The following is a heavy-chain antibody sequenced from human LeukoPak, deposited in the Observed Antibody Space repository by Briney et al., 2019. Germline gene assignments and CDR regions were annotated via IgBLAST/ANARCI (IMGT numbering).Heavy chain of an antibody. J-gene: IGHJ6*03. D-gene: IGHD6-13*01. Sequence: GASVKVSCKASGYTFTSYGISWVRQAPGQGLEWMGWISAYNGNTNYAQKLQGRVTMTTDTSTSTAYMELRSLRSVDTAVYYCARDYSSSWYNYMDVWGKGTTVTVSS. CDR1: GYTFTSYG. CDR2: ISAYNGNT. V-gene: IGHV1-18*01. CDR3: ARDYSSSWYNYMDV.